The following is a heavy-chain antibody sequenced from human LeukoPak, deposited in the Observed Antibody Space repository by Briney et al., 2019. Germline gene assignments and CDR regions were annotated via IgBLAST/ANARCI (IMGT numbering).Heavy chain of an antibody. Sequence: PSETLSLTCTVSGASISTIYYYWGWIRQSPGKGLESIATVFYNGNTYYNPSLQSRVSLSRDTSKNQISLKLNSVTAADTAVYYCVGRYCPSHSCHLAGAYWGRGTLVTVSS. V-gene: IGHV4-39*01. CDR3: VGRYCPSHSCHLAGAY. CDR2: VFYNGNT. CDR1: GASISTIYYY. D-gene: IGHD2-8*01. J-gene: IGHJ4*02.